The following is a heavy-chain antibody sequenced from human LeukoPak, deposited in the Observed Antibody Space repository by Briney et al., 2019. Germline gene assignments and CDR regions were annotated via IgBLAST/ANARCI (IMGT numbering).Heavy chain of an antibody. CDR2: IYYSGST. Sequence: SETLSLTCAVSGGSISSGGYSWSWIRQPPGKGLEWIGYIYYSGSTNYNPSLKSRVTISVDTSKNQFSLKLSSVTAADTAVYYCASGIAAAVPFDYWGQGTLVTVSS. CDR1: GGSISSGGYS. CDR3: ASGIAAAVPFDY. D-gene: IGHD6-13*01. V-gene: IGHV4-61*08. J-gene: IGHJ4*02.